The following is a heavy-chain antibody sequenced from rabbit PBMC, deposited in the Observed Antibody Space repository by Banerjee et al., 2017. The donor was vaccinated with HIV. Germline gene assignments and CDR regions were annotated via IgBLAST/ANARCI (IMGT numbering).Heavy chain of an antibody. CDR2: IYVGSSDST. CDR1: GFSFSTSYW. V-gene: IGHV1S45*01. J-gene: IGHJ4*01. Sequence: QQQLEESGGGLVKPEGSLTLSCTASGFSFSTSYWICWVRQAPGKGLEWIGCIYVGSSDSTYYASWAKGRFTISKTSSTTVDLQMTSLTAADTASYFCARDLAGVIGWNFNLWGPGTLVTVS. D-gene: IGHD4-1*01. CDR3: ARDLAGVIGWNFNL.